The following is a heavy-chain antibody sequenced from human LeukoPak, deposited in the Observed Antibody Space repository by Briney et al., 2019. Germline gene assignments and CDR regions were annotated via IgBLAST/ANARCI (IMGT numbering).Heavy chain of an antibody. CDR1: GGSFSGYY. V-gene: IGHV4-34*01. CDR2: INHSGST. J-gene: IGHJ4*02. D-gene: IGHD2-2*01. CDR3: ARARRTKYCSSTSCYAFDY. Sequence: KPSETLSLTCAVYGGSFSGYYWSWIRQPPGKGLEWIGEINHSGSTNYNPSLESRVTISVDTSKNQFSLKLSSVTAADTAVYYCARARRTKYCSSTSCYAFDYWGQGTLVTVSS.